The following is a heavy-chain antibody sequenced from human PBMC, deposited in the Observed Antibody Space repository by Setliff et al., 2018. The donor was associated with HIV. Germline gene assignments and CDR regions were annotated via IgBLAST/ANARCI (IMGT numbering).Heavy chain of an antibody. CDR3: ARANCGGDFISPCGIDY. CDR1: GYTFTSYA. V-gene: IGHV1-3*01. J-gene: IGHJ4*02. CDR2: IHAGNGDT. D-gene: IGHD2-21*02. Sequence: ASVKVSCKASGYTFTSYAIHWVRQAPGQRLEWMGWIHAGNGDTKYSQKFQGRVTMTRDTSTSTFYMELSSLRSEDTAVYYCARANCGGDFISPCGIDYWGQGTLVTVSS.